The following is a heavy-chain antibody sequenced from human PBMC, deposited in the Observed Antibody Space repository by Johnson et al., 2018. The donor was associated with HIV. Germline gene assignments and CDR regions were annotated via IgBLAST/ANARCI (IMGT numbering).Heavy chain of an antibody. D-gene: IGHD2-2*02. CDR3: ARDDTEADGAFDI. CDR1: GFTFSSYW. J-gene: IGHJ3*02. Sequence: VHLVESGGGLVQPGGSLRLSCAASGFTFSSYWMSWVRQAPGKGLEWVANIKQDGSEKYYVDSVKGRFTISRDNAKNSLYLQMNSLRAEDTAVYYCARDDTEADGAFDIWGQGTMVTVSS. CDR2: IKQDGSEK. V-gene: IGHV3-7*01.